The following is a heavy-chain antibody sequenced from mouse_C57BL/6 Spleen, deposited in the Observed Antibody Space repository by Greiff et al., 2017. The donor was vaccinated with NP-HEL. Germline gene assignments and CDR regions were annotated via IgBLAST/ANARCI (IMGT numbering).Heavy chain of an antibody. CDR1: GFTFSSYA. CDR3: ARDQGITTVVATDYFDY. CDR2: ISDGGSYT. V-gene: IGHV5-4*01. Sequence: DVMLVESGGGLVKPGGSLKLSCAASGFTFSSYAMSWVRQTPEKRLEWVATISDGGSYTYYPDNVKGRFTISRDNAKNNLYLQMSHLKSEDTAMYYCARDQGITTVVATDYFDYWGQGTTLTVSS. D-gene: IGHD1-1*01. J-gene: IGHJ2*01.